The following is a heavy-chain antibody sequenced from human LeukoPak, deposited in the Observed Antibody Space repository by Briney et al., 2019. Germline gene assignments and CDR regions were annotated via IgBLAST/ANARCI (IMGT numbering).Heavy chain of an antibody. Sequence: SVKVSCKASGGTFSSYAISWVRQAPAQGLEWMGRIIPILGIANYAQKFQGRVTITADKSTSTAYMELSSLRSEDTAVYYCARSITGTTGHFDYWGQGTLLTVSS. CDR3: ARSITGTTGHFDY. D-gene: IGHD1-7*01. CDR2: IIPILGIA. J-gene: IGHJ4*02. CDR1: GGTFSSYA. V-gene: IGHV1-69*04.